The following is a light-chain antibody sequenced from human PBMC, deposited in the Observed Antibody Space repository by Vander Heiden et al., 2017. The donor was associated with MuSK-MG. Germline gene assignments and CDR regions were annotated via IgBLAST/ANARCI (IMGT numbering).Light chain of an antibody. CDR1: QSVSSN. CDR2: GAS. CDR3: QQYNNWPIT. Sequence: EIVMTQSPATLSVSPGNRATLSCRARQSVSSNLAWYQQKPGQAPRLLIYGASTRATGIPARFSGSGSGTEFTLTISSLQSEDFAVYYCQQYNNWPITFGQGTRLEIK. V-gene: IGKV3-15*01. J-gene: IGKJ5*01.